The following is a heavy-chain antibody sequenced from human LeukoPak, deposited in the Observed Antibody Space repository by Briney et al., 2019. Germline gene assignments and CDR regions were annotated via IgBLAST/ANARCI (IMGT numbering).Heavy chain of an antibody. D-gene: IGHD5-12*01. J-gene: IGHJ4*02. CDR1: GFTFSIYS. V-gene: IGHV3-21*01. Sequence: GGSLRLSCAVSGFTFSIYSMDWVRQAPGKGLEWVSSISSSSRYIYYADSMKGRFTISRDNAKNSLYLQMNSLRAEDTAVYYCARSSGCDPNSFPVDYWGQGTLVTVSS. CDR3: ARSSGCDPNSFPVDY. CDR2: ISSSSRYI.